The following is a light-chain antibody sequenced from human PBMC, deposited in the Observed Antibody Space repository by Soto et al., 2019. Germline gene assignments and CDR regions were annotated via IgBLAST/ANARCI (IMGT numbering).Light chain of an antibody. CDR2: DAS. CDR1: QSVSSN. Sequence: EIVMTQSPATLSVSPGERATLSCRASQSVSSNFAWYQQKPGQAPRLLIYDASSRATGIPDRFSGSGSGTDFTLTISRLEPEDFAVYYCQQYGSSPRTFGQGTKGDI. J-gene: IGKJ1*01. V-gene: IGKV3-20*01. CDR3: QQYGSSPRT.